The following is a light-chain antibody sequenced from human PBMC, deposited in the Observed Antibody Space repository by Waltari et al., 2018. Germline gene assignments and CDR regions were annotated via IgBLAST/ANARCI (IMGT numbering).Light chain of an antibody. J-gene: IGKJ2*01. CDR2: AAS. CDR3: QQCYSTPVA. Sequence: DIQMTQSPSSLSASVGDRVTITCRASQIISSYLNWYQQKPGKAPKLLIYAASSLQSGVPSRFSGRGSWTDFTLTISSLQPEDFATYYCQQCYSTPVAFGQGTKLEIK. CDR1: QIISSY. V-gene: IGKV1-39*01.